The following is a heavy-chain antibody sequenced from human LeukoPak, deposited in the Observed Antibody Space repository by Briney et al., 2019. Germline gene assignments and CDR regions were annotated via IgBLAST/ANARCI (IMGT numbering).Heavy chain of an antibody. CDR1: GFTFSGST. CDR3: TRSAGGTFDY. CDR2: IRTTVNSYAT. Sequence: GGSLRLSCAASGFTFSGSTMHWVRQAAGKGVEGVGRIRTTVNSYATAYAASVKGRFTISRDDSKNTAYLQMNSLKTEDTAVYYCTRSAGGTFDYWGQGTLVTVSS. D-gene: IGHD1-26*01. J-gene: IGHJ4*02. V-gene: IGHV3-73*01.